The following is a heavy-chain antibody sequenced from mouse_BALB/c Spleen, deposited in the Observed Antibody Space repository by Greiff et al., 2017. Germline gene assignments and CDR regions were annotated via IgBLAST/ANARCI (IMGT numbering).Heavy chain of an antibody. CDR1: GYTFTSYW. V-gene: IGHV1-7*01. Sequence: VQLQQSGAELAKPGASVKMSCKASGYTFTSYWMHWVKQRPGQGLEWIGYINPSTGYTEYNQKFKDKATLTADKSSSTAYMQLSSLTSEDSAVYYCARGDYDATTGAYGGQGTTLTVSS. CDR2: INPSTGYT. CDR3: ARGDYDATTGAY. J-gene: IGHJ2*01. D-gene: IGHD2-4*01.